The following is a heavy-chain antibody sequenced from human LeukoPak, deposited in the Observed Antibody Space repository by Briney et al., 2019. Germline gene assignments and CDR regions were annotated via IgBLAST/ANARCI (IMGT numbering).Heavy chain of an antibody. CDR2: INHSGST. CDR3: ARYPLYCSGGSCYTTFDY. V-gene: IGHV4-34*01. J-gene: IGHJ4*02. CDR1: GGSFSGYY. D-gene: IGHD2-15*01. Sequence: SETLSLTCAVYGGSFSGYYWSWIRQPPGKGLEWIGEINHSGSTNYNPSLKSRVTISVDTSKNQFSLKLSSVTAADTAVYYCARYPLYCSGGSCYTTFDYWGQGTLVTVSS.